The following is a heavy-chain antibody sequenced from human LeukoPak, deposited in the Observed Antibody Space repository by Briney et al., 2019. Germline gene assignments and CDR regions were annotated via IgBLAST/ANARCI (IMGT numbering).Heavy chain of an antibody. V-gene: IGHV3-74*01. Sequence: GGSLRLSCAASGFTFSSYWMHWVRQAPGKGLVWVSRINSDGSSTSYADSVKGRFTISRDNAKNTLSLQMNSLRAEDTAVYYCARDIYYYDSSGYSYFDYWGQGTLVTVSS. CDR3: ARDIYYYDSSGYSYFDY. J-gene: IGHJ4*02. CDR1: GFTFSSYW. D-gene: IGHD3-22*01. CDR2: INSDGSST.